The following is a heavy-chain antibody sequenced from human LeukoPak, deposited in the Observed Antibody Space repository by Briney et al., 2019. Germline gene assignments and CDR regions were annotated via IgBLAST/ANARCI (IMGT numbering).Heavy chain of an antibody. Sequence: SGPTLVKPTQTLTLTCTFSGFSLSTSGVGVGWIRQPPGKALEWLALIYWDDDKRYSPSLKSRLTITKDTSKNQVVLTMTNMDTVDTATYYCARWIYGSGSYYSRESPDYWGQGTLVTVSS. V-gene: IGHV2-5*02. CDR2: IYWDDDK. CDR1: GFSLSTSGVG. CDR3: ARWIYGSGSYYSRESPDY. D-gene: IGHD3-10*01. J-gene: IGHJ4*02.